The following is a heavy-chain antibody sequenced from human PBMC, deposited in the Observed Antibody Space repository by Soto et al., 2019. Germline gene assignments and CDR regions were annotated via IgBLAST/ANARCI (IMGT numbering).Heavy chain of an antibody. V-gene: IGHV3-53*04. D-gene: IGHD1-26*01. J-gene: IGHJ4*02. CDR1: RVSVYIKY. CDR3: ARGTGGSYYYFDY. Sequence: CRASCRVSVYIKYVGVSLKAPGKGLEWVSVIYSGGSTYYADSVKGRFTISRHNSKNTLYLQMNSLRAEDTAVYYCARGTGGSYYYFDYWGQGTLVTVSS. CDR2: IYSGGST.